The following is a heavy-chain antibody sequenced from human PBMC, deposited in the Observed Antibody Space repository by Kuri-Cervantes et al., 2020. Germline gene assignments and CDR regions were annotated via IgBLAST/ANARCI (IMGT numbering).Heavy chain of an antibody. V-gene: IGHV3-23*01. CDR2: ISGSGGST. CDR3: ARVQLGMSGWFDP. D-gene: IGHD7-27*01. J-gene: IGHJ5*02. CDR1: GYSFTSYW. Sequence: GGSLRLSCKGSGYSFTSYWIGWVRQAPGKGLGWVSAISGSGGSTYYADSVKGRFTISRDNAKNTLYLQMNSLRAEDTAVYYCARVQLGMSGWFDPWGQGTLVTVSS.